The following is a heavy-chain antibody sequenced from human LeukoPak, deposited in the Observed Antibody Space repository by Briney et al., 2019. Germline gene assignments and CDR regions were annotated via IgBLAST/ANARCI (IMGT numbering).Heavy chain of an antibody. CDR2: ISYDGSNK. J-gene: IGHJ4*02. Sequence: PGGSLRLSCAASGFTFSSYALHWVRQAPGKGLEWVAVISYDGSNKYYADSVKGRFTISRDNSKDTLYLQMNSLRAEDTAVYYCAREHIVATIRFDYWGQGTLVTVSS. V-gene: IGHV3-30-3*01. D-gene: IGHD5-12*01. CDR3: AREHIVATIRFDY. CDR1: GFTFSSYA.